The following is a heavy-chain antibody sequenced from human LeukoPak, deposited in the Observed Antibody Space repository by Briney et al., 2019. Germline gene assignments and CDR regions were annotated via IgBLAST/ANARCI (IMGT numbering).Heavy chain of an antibody. D-gene: IGHD3-16*01. J-gene: IGHJ6*03. CDR1: GGTFSSYA. V-gene: IGHV1-69*06. CDR3: AKDGGVGLEDDDYATRYYYYMDV. CDR2: IIPIFGTA. Sequence: GSSVKVSCKASGGTFSSYAISWVRQAPGQGLEWMGGIIPIFGTANYAQKFQGRVTITADKSTSTVYMELSSLRSEDTAVYYCAKDGGVGLEDDDYATRYYYYMDVWGKGTAVSVSS.